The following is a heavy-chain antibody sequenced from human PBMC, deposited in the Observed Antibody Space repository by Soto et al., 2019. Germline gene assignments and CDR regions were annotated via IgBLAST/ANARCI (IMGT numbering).Heavy chain of an antibody. D-gene: IGHD3-22*01. CDR2: ISYDGSNK. CDR1: GFTFSSYA. V-gene: IGHV3-30-3*01. CDR3: ARDRPMIVGYYFDY. J-gene: IGHJ4*02. Sequence: PGGSLRLSCAASGFTFSSYAMHWVRQAPGKGLEWVAVISYDGSNKYYADSVKGRFTISRDNSKNTLYLQMNSLRAEDTAVYYCARDRPMIVGYYFDYWGQGTLVTVS.